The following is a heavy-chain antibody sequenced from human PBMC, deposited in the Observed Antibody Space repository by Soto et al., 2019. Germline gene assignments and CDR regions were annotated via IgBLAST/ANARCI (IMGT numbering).Heavy chain of an antibody. Sequence: GASVKVSCKASGYTFTSYDINWVRQATGQGLEWMGWIIPNIGTADYAQKFQGRVTITADESTSTAYMELSSLRSEDTAVYYCARDRSGRDGYKDAFDIWGQGTMVTVSS. V-gene: IGHV1-69*13. CDR2: IIPNIGTA. CDR3: ARDRSGRDGYKDAFDI. J-gene: IGHJ3*02. D-gene: IGHD2-15*01. CDR1: GYTFTSYD.